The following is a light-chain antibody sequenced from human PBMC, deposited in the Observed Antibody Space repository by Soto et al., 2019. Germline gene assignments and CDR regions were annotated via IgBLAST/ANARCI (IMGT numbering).Light chain of an antibody. CDR3: HNYYSASYT. Sequence: DIQMTPSPYSLSASVGDRVTFTCRTSQGLSNYLAWYQQKPGKVPDLLLYAASTLHSGVPSRFSGRGSVTYFSLNISSLQPEEVATYDCHNYYSASYTFGGGTNVEIK. CDR1: QGLSNY. CDR2: AAS. J-gene: IGKJ4*02. V-gene: IGKV1-27*01.